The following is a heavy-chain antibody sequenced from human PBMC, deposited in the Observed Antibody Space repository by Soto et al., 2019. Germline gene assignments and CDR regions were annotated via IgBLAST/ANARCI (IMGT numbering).Heavy chain of an antibody. CDR3: TREARDIVVVPAASFDP. CDR1: GFTFGDYA. CDR2: IRSKAYGGTT. D-gene: IGHD2-2*01. Sequence: GGPLRLSCTASGFTFGDYAMSWFRQAPGKGLEWVGFIRSKAYGGTTEYAASVKGRFTISRDDSKSIAYLQMNSLKTEDTAVYYCTREARDIVVVPAASFDPWGQGTLVTVSS. V-gene: IGHV3-49*03. J-gene: IGHJ5*02.